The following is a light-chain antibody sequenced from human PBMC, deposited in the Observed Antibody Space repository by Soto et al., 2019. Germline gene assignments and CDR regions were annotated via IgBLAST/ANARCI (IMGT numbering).Light chain of an antibody. V-gene: IGKV3-15*01. CDR3: QQYNNWPTWT. CDR2: GAS. J-gene: IGKJ1*01. Sequence: EIVLTQSPATLSLSPGERATVSCRASQSVSSHLAWCQQKPGQAPRLLIYGASTRATGIPARFSGSGSETEFTLTISSLQAEDSAVYFCQQYNNWPTWTFGQGTKVDIK. CDR1: QSVSSH.